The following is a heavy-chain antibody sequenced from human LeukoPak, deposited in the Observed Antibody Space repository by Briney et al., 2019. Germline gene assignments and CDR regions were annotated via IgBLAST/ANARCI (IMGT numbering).Heavy chain of an antibody. CDR1: GFPFSSYW. V-gene: IGHV3-7*04. J-gene: IGHJ4*02. CDR3: TRVGYIDEGIDY. Sequence: GGSLRLSCVASGFPFSSYWMTWVRQAPGRGLEWVANIKQDGSKKSYVDSAKGRFTISRDNAKNSLYLQMNSLRAEDTAIYYCTRVGYIDEGIDYWGQGTLVTVSS. D-gene: IGHD5-24*01. CDR2: IKQDGSKK.